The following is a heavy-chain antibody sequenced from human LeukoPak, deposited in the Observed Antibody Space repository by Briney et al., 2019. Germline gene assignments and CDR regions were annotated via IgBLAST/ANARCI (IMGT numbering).Heavy chain of an antibody. D-gene: IGHD3-16*01. CDR3: ARDQYYGAFDI. V-gene: IGHV4-4*07. Sequence: SETLSLTCTVSGGSISSYYWSWIRQPAGKGLEWVGRIYTSGSTNYNPSLKSRVTMSVDTSKNQFSLKLSSVTAADTAVYYRARDQYYGAFDIWGQGTMVTVSS. J-gene: IGHJ3*02. CDR1: GGSISSYY. CDR2: IYTSGST.